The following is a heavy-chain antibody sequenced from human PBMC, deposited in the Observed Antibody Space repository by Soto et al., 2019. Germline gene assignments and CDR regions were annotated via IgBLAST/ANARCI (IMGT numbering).Heavy chain of an antibody. CDR1: GDSISGGYY. Sequence: QVQLQESGPGLVKPSQTLSLTCTVSGDSISGGYYWSWIRQHPGKGLEWIGYVSPSGNTYYNPSLSSRVSMSIDTSKNHFSLEVSSVTAADTAVCYCARDRGSYGMDVWGQGTTVTVSS. J-gene: IGHJ6*02. V-gene: IGHV4-31*03. CDR2: VSPSGNT. CDR3: ARDRGSYGMDV.